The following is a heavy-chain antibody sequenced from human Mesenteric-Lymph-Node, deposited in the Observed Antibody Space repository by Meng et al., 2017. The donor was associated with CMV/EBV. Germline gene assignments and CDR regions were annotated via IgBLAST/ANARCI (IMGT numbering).Heavy chain of an antibody. J-gene: IGHJ5*02. D-gene: IGHD2-2*01. CDR2: INPSGGST. CDR3: ARDIVVVPAAPGSWFDP. V-gene: IGHV1-46*01. CDR1: YTFTSYY. Sequence: YTFTSYYMHWVRQAPGQGLEWMGIINPSGGSTSYAQKFQGRVTMTRDTSTSTVYMELSSLRSGDTAVYYCARDIVVVPAAPGSWFDPWGQGTLVTVSS.